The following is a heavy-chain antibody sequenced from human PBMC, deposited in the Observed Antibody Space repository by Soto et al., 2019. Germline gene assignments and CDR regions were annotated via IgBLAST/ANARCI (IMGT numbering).Heavy chain of an antibody. CDR1: GFNFNNYG. V-gene: IGHV3-33*01. J-gene: IGHJ6*02. Sequence: QVQLVESGGGVVQPGRSLSLSCAASGFNFNNYGMHWVRQAPGKGLEWVAVIWNDGNGYYYANSVKGRFTISRDNSKNTLFLQMSSLRAEDTAVYYCARRQISPPPRGAASARCGMDVWGQGTTVNVSS. CDR2: IWNDGNGY. CDR3: ARRQISPPPRGAASARCGMDV. D-gene: IGHD6-13*01.